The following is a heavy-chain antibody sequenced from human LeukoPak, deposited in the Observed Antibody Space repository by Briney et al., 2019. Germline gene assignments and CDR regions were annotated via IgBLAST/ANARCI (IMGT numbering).Heavy chain of an antibody. D-gene: IGHD1-26*01. V-gene: IGHV3-7*05. CDR1: GFSFTTYW. Sequence: GGSLRLSCAVSGFSFTTYWMTWVRQAPGKGLEWVASVKEDGSEKYLVDSVKGRFSISRDNAKNSLFLQLNSLSAEDTAVYYCVRGYSYLDYWGQGTLVTVSS. CDR3: VRGYSYLDY. CDR2: VKEDGSEK. J-gene: IGHJ4*02.